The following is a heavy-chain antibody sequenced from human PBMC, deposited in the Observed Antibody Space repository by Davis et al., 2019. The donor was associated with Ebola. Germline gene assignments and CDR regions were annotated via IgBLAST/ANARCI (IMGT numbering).Heavy chain of an antibody. CDR2: ISAYTGNT. V-gene: IGHV1-18*01. Sequence: ASVKVSCKASGYTFSSHGITWVRQAPGQGLEWMGRISAYTGNTNYAQKLQGRVTMTTDTSTSTAYMEVGSLRSDDTAVYYCARAQFPTTSDHWGQGTLVTVSS. CDR3: ARAQFPTTSDH. D-gene: IGHD1-1*01. CDR1: GYTFSSHG. J-gene: IGHJ4*02.